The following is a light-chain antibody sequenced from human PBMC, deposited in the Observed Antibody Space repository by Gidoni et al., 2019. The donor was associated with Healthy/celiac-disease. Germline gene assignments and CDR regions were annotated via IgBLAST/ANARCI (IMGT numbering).Light chain of an antibody. CDR1: ALPKQY. J-gene: IGLJ2*01. CDR2: KDS. CDR3: QSADSSVV. V-gene: IGLV3-25*02. Sequence: SYALTPPPSVSVSPGQTARITCSGDALPKQYAYWYQQKPGQAPVLVIYKDSERPSGIPERFSGSSSGTTVTLTISGVQAEDEADYYCQSADSSVVFGGGTKLTVL.